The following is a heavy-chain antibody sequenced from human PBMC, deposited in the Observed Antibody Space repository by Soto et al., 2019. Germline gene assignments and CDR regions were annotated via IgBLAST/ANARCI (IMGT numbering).Heavy chain of an antibody. CDR1: GFTFSSYG. V-gene: IGHV3-30*18. CDR3: AKAWGHCSSTSCSAAAGSLY. CDR2: ISYDGSNK. Sequence: QVQLVESGGGMVQPGRSLRLSCAASGFTFSSYGMHWVRQAPGKGLEWVAVISYDGSNKYYADSVKGRFTISRDNSKNTLYLQMNSLRAEDTAVYYCAKAWGHCSSTSCSAAAGSLYWGQGTLVTVSS. D-gene: IGHD2-2*01. J-gene: IGHJ4*02.